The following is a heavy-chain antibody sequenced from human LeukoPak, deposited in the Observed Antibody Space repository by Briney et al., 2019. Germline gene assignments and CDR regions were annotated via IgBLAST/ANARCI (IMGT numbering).Heavy chain of an antibody. CDR3: AKGRTTVRAKPYWYNYGMDY. D-gene: IGHD4-11*01. J-gene: IGHJ6*02. CDR1: GSTVSSYG. Sequence: GGSPCPACAASGSTVSSYGMTWARQAPGKGLEWVSTISGSGGSIYYADSVKGRFTISRDNSENTLYLEMSSLRAEDTALYYCAKGRTTVRAKPYWYNYGMDYWGQGTTVTVSS. V-gene: IGHV3-23*01. CDR2: ISGSGGSI.